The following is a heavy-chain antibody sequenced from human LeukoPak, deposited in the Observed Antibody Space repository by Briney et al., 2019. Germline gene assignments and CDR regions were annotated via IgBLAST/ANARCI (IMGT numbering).Heavy chain of an antibody. CDR1: GYSISSGYY. Sequence: PSETLPLTCTVSGYSISSGYYWGWIRQPPGKGLEWIGSIYHSGSTYYSPSLKSRVTISVDTSKNQFSLKLSSVTAADTAVYYCARSAGSGWANDAFDIWGQGTMVTVSS. D-gene: IGHD6-19*01. CDR2: IYHSGST. V-gene: IGHV4-38-2*02. CDR3: ARSAGSGWANDAFDI. J-gene: IGHJ3*02.